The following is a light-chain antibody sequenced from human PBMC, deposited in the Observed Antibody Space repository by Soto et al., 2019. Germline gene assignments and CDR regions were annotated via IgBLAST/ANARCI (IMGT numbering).Light chain of an antibody. CDR2: DAS. CDR3: QQYGSSPYT. CDR1: QSVSSY. J-gene: IGKJ2*01. Sequence: EIVLTQSPATLSLSPGERATLSCRASQSVSSYLAWYQLKPGQAPRLLIYDASDRATGIPARFSGSGSGTDFTLSISSLEPEDFAVYYCQQYGSSPYTFGLGTKLEIK. V-gene: IGKV3-11*01.